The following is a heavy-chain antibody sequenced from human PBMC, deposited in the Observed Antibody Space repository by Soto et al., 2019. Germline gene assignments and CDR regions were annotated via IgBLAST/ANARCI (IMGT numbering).Heavy chain of an antibody. D-gene: IGHD3-3*01. CDR2: TSDDESNK. CDR1: GFTFSTHG. J-gene: IGHJ6*02. CDR3: AKDTMGPRYGMAV. Sequence: HPGGSLRLSCVGSGFTFSTHGMHWVRQAPGKGPGWVAITSDDESNKNYADSVKGRFTISRDNSKNTLYLQMNSLRVEDTAVYYCAKDTMGPRYGMAVWGQGTTVTVSS. V-gene: IGHV3-30*18.